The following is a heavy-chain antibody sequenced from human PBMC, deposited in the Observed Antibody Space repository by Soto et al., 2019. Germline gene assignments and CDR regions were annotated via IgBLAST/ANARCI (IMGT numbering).Heavy chain of an antibody. CDR3: ARDMSHDILTGYYWG. CDR1: GFTFSSYS. Sequence: EGSLRLSCAASGFTFSSYSMNWVRQAPGKGLEWVSSISSSSSYIYYADSVKGRFTISRDNAKNSLYLQMNSLRAEDTAVYYCARDMSHDILTGYYWGWGQGTLVTVSS. V-gene: IGHV3-21*01. J-gene: IGHJ4*02. CDR2: ISSSSSYI. D-gene: IGHD3-9*01.